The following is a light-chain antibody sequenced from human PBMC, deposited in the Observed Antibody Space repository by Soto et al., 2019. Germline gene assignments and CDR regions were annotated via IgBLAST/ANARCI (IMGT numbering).Light chain of an antibody. V-gene: IGKV3-15*01. CDR3: QQYNDWPSIT. J-gene: IGKJ5*01. CDR1: QSVSSN. Sequence: EIVLTQSPATLSLSPVEGATLACRNRQSVSSNLAWYQQKPGQAPRLLIYGASTRATGIPARFSGSGSWTEFTLTISSLQSEDFAVCYCQQYNDWPSITFGQGTRLEI. CDR2: GAS.